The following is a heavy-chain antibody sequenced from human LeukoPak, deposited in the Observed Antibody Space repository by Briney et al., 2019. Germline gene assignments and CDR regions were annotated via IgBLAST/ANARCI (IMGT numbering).Heavy chain of an antibody. CDR2: IYYSGST. Sequence: SETLSLTCTVSGGSISSYYWGWIRQPPGKGLECIGYIYYSGSTNYNPSLKSRVTISVDTSKNQFSLKLSSVTAADTAVYYCARGIIVGGQGFDYWGQGTLVTVSS. J-gene: IGHJ4*02. V-gene: IGHV4-59*08. CDR1: GGSISSYY. CDR3: ARGIIVGGQGFDY. D-gene: IGHD1-26*01.